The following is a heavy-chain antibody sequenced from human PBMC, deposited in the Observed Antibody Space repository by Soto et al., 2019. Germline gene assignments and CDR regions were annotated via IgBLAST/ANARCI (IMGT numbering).Heavy chain of an antibody. Sequence: VASVKVSCKASGYTFTGYYMHWVRQAPGQGLEWMGWINPNSGGTNYAQKFQGWVTMTRDTSISTAYMELSRLRSDDTAVYYCARDVLGFWGFFDIWGQGTMVTVSS. V-gene: IGHV1-2*04. CDR2: INPNSGGT. D-gene: IGHD3-16*01. J-gene: IGHJ3*02. CDR3: ARDVLGFWGFFDI. CDR1: GYTFTGYY.